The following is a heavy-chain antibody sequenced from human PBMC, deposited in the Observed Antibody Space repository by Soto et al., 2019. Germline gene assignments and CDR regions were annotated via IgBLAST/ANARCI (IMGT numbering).Heavy chain of an antibody. CDR1: GFTFSSYG. J-gene: IGHJ5*02. CDR3: ARDGGCRDGYTVGCNWFDP. D-gene: IGHD5-12*01. CDR2: IWYDGSNK. V-gene: IGHV3-33*01. Sequence: QVQLVESGGGLVQPGSSLRLSCAASGFTFSSYGRHWVGRAPGKGLEWVAVIWYDGSNKYYADSVKGRFTISRDNSKNTLYLQMNSLRAEDTAVYYCARDGGCRDGYTVGCNWFDPWGQGTLVTVSS.